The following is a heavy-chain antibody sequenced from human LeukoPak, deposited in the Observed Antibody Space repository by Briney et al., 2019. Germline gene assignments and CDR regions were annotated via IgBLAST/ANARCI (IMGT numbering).Heavy chain of an antibody. Sequence: GGSLRLSCAASGFTFSSYAMSWVRQAPGKGLEWVSAISGSGGSTYYADSVKGRFTISRDNSKNTLYLQMNRLRSEDTAVYYCARESRRRDQHITPRLSDYWGQGTLVTVSS. J-gene: IGHJ4*02. V-gene: IGHV3-23*01. CDR2: ISGSGGST. D-gene: IGHD6-6*01. CDR3: ARESRRRDQHITPRLSDY. CDR1: GFTFSSYA.